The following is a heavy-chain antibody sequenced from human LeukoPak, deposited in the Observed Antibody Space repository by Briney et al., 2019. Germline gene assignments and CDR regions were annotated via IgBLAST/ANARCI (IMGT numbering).Heavy chain of an antibody. Sequence: GGPLRLSCAASGFTFSSYGMHWVRQAPGKGLEWVAVISYDGSNKYYADSVKGRFTISRDNSKNTLYLQMNSLRAEDTAVYYCAKDPAKYSSGWYGIYWGQGTLVTVSS. CDR1: GFTFSSYG. V-gene: IGHV3-30*18. D-gene: IGHD6-19*01. J-gene: IGHJ4*02. CDR2: ISYDGSNK. CDR3: AKDPAKYSSGWYGIY.